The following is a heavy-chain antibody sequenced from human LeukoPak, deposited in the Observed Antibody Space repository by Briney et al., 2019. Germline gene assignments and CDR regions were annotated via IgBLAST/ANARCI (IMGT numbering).Heavy chain of an antibody. CDR3: ASYYYDSSGYYSFDY. V-gene: IGHV3-74*01. CDR1: GFAFSSYW. Sequence: GGSLRLSCAASGFAFSSYWMHWVRQAPGKGLVWVSRINSDGSSTSYADSVKGRFTISRDNAKNTLYLQMNSLRAEDTAVYYCASYYYDSSGYYSFDYWGQGTLVTVSS. J-gene: IGHJ4*02. CDR2: INSDGSST. D-gene: IGHD3-22*01.